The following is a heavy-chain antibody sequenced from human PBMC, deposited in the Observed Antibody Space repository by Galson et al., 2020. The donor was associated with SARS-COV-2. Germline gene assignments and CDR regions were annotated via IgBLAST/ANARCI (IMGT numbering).Heavy chain of an antibody. V-gene: IGHV4-38-2*02. CDR1: GSSISSAYY. Sequence: SENLSLTCTVSGSSISSAYYWGWVRQPPGKGLELIGYIYHTGRTFYSPSLKGRVTMSVDTSKNQFSLKLNSVTAADSAVYYCARDPTTVTPFASWGQGTLVTVSS. CDR2: IYHTGRT. CDR3: ARDPTTVTPFAS. D-gene: IGHD4-17*01. J-gene: IGHJ4*02.